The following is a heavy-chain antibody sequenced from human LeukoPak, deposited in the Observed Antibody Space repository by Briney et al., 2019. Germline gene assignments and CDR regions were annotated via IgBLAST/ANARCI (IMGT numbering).Heavy chain of an antibody. CDR3: ARDRGTDSSPLDH. CDR2: IWYDGSNQ. V-gene: IGHV3-33*01. J-gene: IGHJ4*02. CDR1: GFTFSSYG. Sequence: GGSLRLSCAASGFTFSSYGMHWVRRAPGKGLEWVAIIWYDGSNQYYADSVKGRFTISRDNSKNTLYLQMNSLRAEDTAVYYCARDRGTDSSPLDHWGQGTLVTVSS. D-gene: IGHD6-19*01.